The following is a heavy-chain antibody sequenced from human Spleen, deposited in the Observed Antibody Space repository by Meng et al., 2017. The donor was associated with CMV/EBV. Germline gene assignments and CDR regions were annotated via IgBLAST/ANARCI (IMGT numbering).Heavy chain of an antibody. CDR2: INPNSGGT. CDR3: ARELTIPENY. J-gene: IGHJ4*02. D-gene: IGHD3-3*01. CDR1: GYTCTGYY. Sequence: SCKASGYTCTGYYIHWVRQAPGQGLEWMGWINPNSGGTNYAQKFQGRVTMTRDTSISTAYMELSRLRSDDTAVYYCARELTIPENYWGQGTLVTVSS. V-gene: IGHV1-2*02.